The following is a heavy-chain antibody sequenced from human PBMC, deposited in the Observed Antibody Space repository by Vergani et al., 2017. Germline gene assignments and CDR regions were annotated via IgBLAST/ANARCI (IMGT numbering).Heavy chain of an antibody. CDR1: GFTFSSYA. J-gene: IGHJ6*03. D-gene: IGHD3-22*01. V-gene: IGHV3-23*01. Sequence: EVQLLESGGGLVQPGGSLRLSCAASGFTFSSYAMSWVRQAPGKGLEWVSAISGSGGSTYYADSVKGRFTISRDNSKNTLYLQMNSLRAEDTAVYYCAKDFEYYYDSSGWDYYDYMDVWGKGTTVTVSS. CDR2: ISGSGGST. CDR3: AKDFEYYYDSSGWDYYDYMDV.